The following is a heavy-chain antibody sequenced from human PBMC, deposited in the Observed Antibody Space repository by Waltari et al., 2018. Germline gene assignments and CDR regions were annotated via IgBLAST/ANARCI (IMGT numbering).Heavy chain of an antibody. CDR1: GNTLSGYF. V-gene: IGHV1-2*02. D-gene: IGHD5-12*01. CDR2: INFNTGGT. CDR3: ATDRGGYPGMDV. J-gene: IGHJ6*02. Sequence: QVLLAQSGAEVKLPGASVRVSCSGNTLSGYFLHLVRQAPGQGLEWMGWINFNTGGTLYAQKFQGRVTMTRDTSIATAYMELSGLRYDDTAMYYCATDRGGYPGMDVWGQGTTVTVSS.